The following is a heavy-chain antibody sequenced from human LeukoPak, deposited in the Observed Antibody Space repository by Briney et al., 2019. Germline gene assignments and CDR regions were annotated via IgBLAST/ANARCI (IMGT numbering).Heavy chain of an antibody. Sequence: GGSLRLSCAASGFTFSRYRMSCLRQAPGKGLEWVANIKQEGSEKHYVDSEKGRFTIPRDNAKNSLYLQMNSLRAEDTAGYYCAAERAGERPRPLLNYYYMVVWGKGTTVTISS. CDR2: IKQEGSEK. CDR3: AAERAGERPRPLLNYYYMVV. D-gene: IGHD3-16*01. V-gene: IGHV3-7*01. J-gene: IGHJ6*03. CDR1: GFTFSRYR.